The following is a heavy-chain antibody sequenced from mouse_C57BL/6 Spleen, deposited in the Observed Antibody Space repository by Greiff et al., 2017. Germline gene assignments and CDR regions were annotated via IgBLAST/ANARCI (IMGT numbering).Heavy chain of an antibody. J-gene: IGHJ2*01. CDR2: IYPRDGST. CDR1: GYTFTSYD. V-gene: IGHV1-85*01. CDR3: ARVRGGNYYGSSSYFDY. Sequence: QVQLQQSGPELVKPGASVKLSCKASGYTFTSYDINWVKQRPGQGLEWIGWIYPRDGSTKYNEKFKGKATLTVDTSSSTAYMELHSLTSEDSAVYFLARVRGGNYYGSSSYFDYWGQGTTLTVSS. D-gene: IGHD1-1*01.